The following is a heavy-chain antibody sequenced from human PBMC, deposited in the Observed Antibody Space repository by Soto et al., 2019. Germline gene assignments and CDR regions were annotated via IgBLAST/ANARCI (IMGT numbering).Heavy chain of an antibody. J-gene: IGHJ4*02. Sequence: PGGSLRLSCAACGFTFSSYSMGWVRQAPGKGLEWVSAISNTGGDTHYTDSVKGRFTISRDNSKNTLFLQLNSLRAEDTAVYFCARGSTTWFPYYFDSWGLGTLVTVSS. CDR1: GFTFSSYS. CDR3: ARGSTTWFPYYFDS. D-gene: IGHD6-13*01. CDR2: ISNTGGDT. V-gene: IGHV3-23*01.